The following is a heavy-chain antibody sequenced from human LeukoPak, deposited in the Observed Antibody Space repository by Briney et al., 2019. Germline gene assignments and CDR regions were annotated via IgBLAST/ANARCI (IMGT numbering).Heavy chain of an antibody. Sequence: SETLSLTCTVSGGSISSYYWSWIRQSPGKGLQWIGYIYYSGSAKYNPYLKSRVTISIDTSKNQFSLKLNSVTAADTAVYYCASWNYYFDSWGQGTLVTVAS. CDR1: GGSISSYY. CDR3: ASWNYYFDS. V-gene: IGHV4-59*01. D-gene: IGHD1-1*01. J-gene: IGHJ4*02. CDR2: IYYSGSA.